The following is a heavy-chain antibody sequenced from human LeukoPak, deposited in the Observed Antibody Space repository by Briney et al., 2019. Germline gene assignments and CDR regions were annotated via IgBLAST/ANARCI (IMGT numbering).Heavy chain of an antibody. J-gene: IGHJ4*02. CDR3: ARESGPDYGDYCFDC. CDR2: TYCRSTWFN. V-gene: IGHV6-1*01. D-gene: IGHD4-17*01. CDR1: GDSVSNNSAA. Sequence: SQTLSLTCAISGDSVSNNSAAWNWIRQSPSRGLEWLGRTYCRSTWFNDYAGSVKSRITINTDTSTNQFYLQLNSVTPEDTAIYYCARESGPDYGDYCFDCWGQGTLVTVSS.